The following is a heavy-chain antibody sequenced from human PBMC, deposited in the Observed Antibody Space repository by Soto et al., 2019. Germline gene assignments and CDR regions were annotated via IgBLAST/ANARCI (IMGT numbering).Heavy chain of an antibody. CDR1: GFSFSTYE. Sequence: EVQLVESGGGLVQPGGSLRLSCAASGFSFSTYEMNWVRQAPGKGLEWVSYISKSGIDIYYADSVKGRFTIARDNANNSLYLQMNSLRAEDTAVYYCAPRKSVSFTIGAFDIGGQGTTVTVYS. V-gene: IGHV3-48*03. J-gene: IGHJ3*02. D-gene: IGHD1-26*01. CDR3: APRKSVSFTIGAFDI. CDR2: ISKSGIDI.